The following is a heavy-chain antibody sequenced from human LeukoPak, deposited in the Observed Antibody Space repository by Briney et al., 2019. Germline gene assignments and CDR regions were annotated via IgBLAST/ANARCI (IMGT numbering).Heavy chain of an antibody. CDR3: ARDQGYCDGGSCYIFDY. J-gene: IGHJ4*02. V-gene: IGHV4-4*02. Sequence: SETLSLTCAVSGGSISSSNWWTWVRQPPGKGLEWIGEIYHSGSTNYNPSLKSRVTISVDKSKNQFSLNLSSVTAADTAVYYCARDQGYCDGGSCYIFDYWGQGTLVTVSS. D-gene: IGHD2-15*01. CDR1: GGSISSSNW. CDR2: IYHSGST.